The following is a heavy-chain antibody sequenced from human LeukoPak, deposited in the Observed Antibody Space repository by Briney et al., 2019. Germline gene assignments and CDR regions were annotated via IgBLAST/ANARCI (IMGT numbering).Heavy chain of an antibody. V-gene: IGHV1-69*05. Sequence: SVKVSCKASGGTFSSYAISWVRQAPGQGLEWMGGILPVLGTANYAQRFQGRVTITTDESTSTAYMELSSLRSEDTAVYFCARARGRAMREGRATPGFYYYMDVWGKGTTGTVSS. J-gene: IGHJ6*03. D-gene: IGHD2-2*01. CDR1: GGTFSSYA. CDR2: ILPVLGTA. CDR3: ARARGRAMREGRATPGFYYYMDV.